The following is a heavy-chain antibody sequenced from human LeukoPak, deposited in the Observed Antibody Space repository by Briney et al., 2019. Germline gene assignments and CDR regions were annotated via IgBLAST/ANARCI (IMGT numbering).Heavy chain of an antibody. V-gene: IGHV3-9*01. D-gene: IGHD4-17*01. CDR1: GFTFDDYA. Sequence: GRSLRLSCAASGFTFDDYAMHWVRQAPGKGLEWVSGISWNSGSIGYADSVKGRFTISRDNAKNSLYLQMNSLRAEDTALYYCAKDPHYALFEVNGFDYWGQGTLVTVSS. CDR3: AKDPHYALFEVNGFDY. J-gene: IGHJ4*02. CDR2: ISWNSGSI.